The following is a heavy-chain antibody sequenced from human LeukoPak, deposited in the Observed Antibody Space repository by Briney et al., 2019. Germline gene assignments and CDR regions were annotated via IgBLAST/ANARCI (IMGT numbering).Heavy chain of an antibody. CDR3: AKDQTAPGMYYFDY. J-gene: IGHJ4*02. CDR1: GFTFSSYA. Sequence: GASLRLSCAASGFTFSSYAMSWVRQAPGKGLEWVSAICGSSGSTYYADSVKGRFTISRDNSKNTLYLQMNSLRAEDTAVYYCAKDQTAPGMYYFDYWGQGTLVTVSS. CDR2: ICGSSGST. V-gene: IGHV3-23*01. D-gene: IGHD6-13*01.